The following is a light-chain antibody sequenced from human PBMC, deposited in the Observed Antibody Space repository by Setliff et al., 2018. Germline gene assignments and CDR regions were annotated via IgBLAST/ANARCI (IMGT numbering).Light chain of an antibody. CDR2: DVT. J-gene: IGLJ1*01. Sequence: QSALAQPASVSGSPGQSITFSCTGSSSDVGGYDYVSWYQQHPGKAPKLLIYDVTNRPSGVSNRFSGSKSGNTASLTISGLQAEDEAEYFRSSYTVGSTLSVFGTGTKVTVL. CDR3: SSYTVGSTLSV. CDR1: SSDVGGYDY. V-gene: IGLV2-14*03.